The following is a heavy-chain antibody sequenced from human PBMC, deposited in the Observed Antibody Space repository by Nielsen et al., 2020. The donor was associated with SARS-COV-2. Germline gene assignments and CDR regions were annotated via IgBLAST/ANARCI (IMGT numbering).Heavy chain of an antibody. CDR2: ISHDGTNE. V-gene: IGHV3-30*04. CDR3: ATGASRVDY. Sequence: WIRQPPGKGLEWVAAISHDGTNEYYADSVKGRFTVSRDNSKNTVYLQVNSLRLEDTAVYYCATGASRVDYWGQGTLVTVSS. J-gene: IGHJ4*02. D-gene: IGHD3-10*01.